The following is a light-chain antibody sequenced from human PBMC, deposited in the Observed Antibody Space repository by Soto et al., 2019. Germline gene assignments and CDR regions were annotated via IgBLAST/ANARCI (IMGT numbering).Light chain of an antibody. CDR1: ESIDFW. Sequence: DIQLTQSPSTLSASVGDRVAITCRASESIDFWLAWYQQRPGTAPKLLIYQASNLESGVPSRFSGSGSGTEFTLTISSLQPDDVASYYCQHHKRYPLTFGQGTKVEI. CDR2: QAS. J-gene: IGKJ1*01. CDR3: QHHKRYPLT. V-gene: IGKV1-5*03.